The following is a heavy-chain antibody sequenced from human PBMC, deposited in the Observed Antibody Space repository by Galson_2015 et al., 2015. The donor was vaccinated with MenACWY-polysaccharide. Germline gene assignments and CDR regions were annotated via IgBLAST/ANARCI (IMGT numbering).Heavy chain of an antibody. CDR2: VNGGDGKT. CDR1: GYTFSNYA. J-gene: IGHJ4*02. V-gene: IGHV1-3*01. Sequence: SVKVSCKAVGYTFSNYAMHWVRQAPGQRLERLGWVNGGDGKTKYSQNFQDKITITRDTSASTVSMALSSLRSEDTAVYYCARTEAGDFRLDYWGQGTLVTVSS. D-gene: IGHD6-19*01. CDR3: ARTEAGDFRLDY.